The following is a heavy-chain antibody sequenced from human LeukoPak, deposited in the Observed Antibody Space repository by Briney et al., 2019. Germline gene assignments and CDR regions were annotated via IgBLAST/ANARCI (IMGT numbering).Heavy chain of an antibody. V-gene: IGHV3-74*01. D-gene: IGHD1-26*01. J-gene: IGHJ4*02. Sequence: GGSLRLSCAASGFTLSNHWMHWVRQAPGQGLVWVSRIISDGSMTNYADSVKGRFTISRDNAKNTLYMQMKSLRADDTAVYYCVRQGTVGEFDYWGQGTLVTVSS. CDR1: GFTLSNHW. CDR2: IISDGSMT. CDR3: VRQGTVGEFDY.